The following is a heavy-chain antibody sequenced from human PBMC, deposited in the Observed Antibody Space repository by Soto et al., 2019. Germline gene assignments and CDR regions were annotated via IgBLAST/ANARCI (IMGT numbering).Heavy chain of an antibody. CDR2: IYYSGST. J-gene: IGHJ5*02. V-gene: IGHV4-31*03. CDR1: GGSISSGGYY. CDR3: AGIVVVPATMGWFDP. Sequence: QVQLQESGPGLVTPSQTLSLTCTVSGGSISSGGYYWSWIRQNPGKGLEWIGHIYYSGSTSYNPSLKSRVSISVDTSLNQFSLKLSSVTAADTAVYYCAGIVVVPATMGWFDPWGQGTLVTVSS. D-gene: IGHD2-2*01.